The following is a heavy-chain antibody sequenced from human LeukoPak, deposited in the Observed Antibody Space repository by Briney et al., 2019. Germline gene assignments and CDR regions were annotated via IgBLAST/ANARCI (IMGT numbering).Heavy chain of an antibody. D-gene: IGHD4-17*01. CDR1: GFTLSSSW. CDR3: ARDYGDYKIDAFDI. V-gene: IGHV3-7*01. CDR2: IKQDGSEK. Sequence: GGSLRLSCSASGFTLSSSWMDWVRQAPGKGLEWVANIKQDGSEKYYVDSVKGRFTISRDNAKNSLYLQMNSLRAEDTAVYYCARDYGDYKIDAFDIWGQGTMVTVSS. J-gene: IGHJ3*02.